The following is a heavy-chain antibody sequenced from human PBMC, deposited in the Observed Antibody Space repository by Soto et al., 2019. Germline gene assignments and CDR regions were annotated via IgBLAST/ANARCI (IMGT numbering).Heavy chain of an antibody. J-gene: IGHJ6*02. CDR3: ARVFGFGGMDV. CDR1: GGSIRSGGCS. D-gene: IGHD3-10*01. Sequence: SGTLSLTCSVSGGSIRSGGCSWSWIRQHPGKGLEWIGYIYYSGSTYYNPSLKSRVTISVDTSKNQFSLKLSSVTAADTAVYYCARVFGFGGMDVWGQGTTVT. V-gene: IGHV4-31*03. CDR2: IYYSGST.